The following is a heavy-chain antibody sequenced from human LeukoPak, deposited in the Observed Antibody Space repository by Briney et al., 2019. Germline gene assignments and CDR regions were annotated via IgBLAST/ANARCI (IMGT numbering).Heavy chain of an antibody. J-gene: IGHJ6*02. CDR2: IKQDGSGK. CDR1: GFTFSYYW. V-gene: IGHV3-7*04. D-gene: IGHD2-2*02. Sequence: GGSLRLSWAASGFTFSYYWMTWVRQAPGKGLEWVANIKQDGSGKYYVDSVKGRFTISRDNATNSLYLQMNSLRAEDTAVYYCAREGSYCSSTSCYRYYGMDVWGQGTTVTVSS. CDR3: AREGSYCSSTSCYRYYGMDV.